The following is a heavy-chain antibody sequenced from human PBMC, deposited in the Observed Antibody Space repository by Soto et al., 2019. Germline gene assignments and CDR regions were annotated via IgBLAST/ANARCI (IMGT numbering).Heavy chain of an antibody. CDR2: INSDGSST. Sequence: GGSLRLSCAASGFTFSSYWMHWVRQAPGKGLVWVSRINSDGSSTSYADSVKGRFTISRDNAKNTLYLQMNSLRAEDTAVYYCARWNYGDSTPFDYWGQGTLVTVSS. CDR1: GFTFSSYW. V-gene: IGHV3-74*01. CDR3: ARWNYGDSTPFDY. D-gene: IGHD4-17*01. J-gene: IGHJ4*02.